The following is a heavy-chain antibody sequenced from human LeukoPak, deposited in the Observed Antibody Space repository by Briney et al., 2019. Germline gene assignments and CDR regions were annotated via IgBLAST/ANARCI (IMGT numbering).Heavy chain of an antibody. CDR3: ARHWTYYDYVWGSYRPYYFDY. V-gene: IGHV1-18*01. J-gene: IGHJ4*02. Sequence: GASVNVSCKASGYTFTSYGISWVRQAPGQGLEWMGWISAYNGNTNYAQKLQGRVTMTTGTSTSTAYMELRSLRSDDTAVYYCARHWTYYDYVWGSYRPYYFDYWGQGTLVTVSS. CDR1: GYTFTSYG. D-gene: IGHD3-16*02. CDR2: ISAYNGNT.